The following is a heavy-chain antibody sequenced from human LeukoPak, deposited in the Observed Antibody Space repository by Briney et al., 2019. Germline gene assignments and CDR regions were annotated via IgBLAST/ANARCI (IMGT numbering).Heavy chain of an antibody. CDR2: ISRSGSST. CDR1: GFTFSAYA. CDR3: AKGGDILTGYYLYWYFDL. V-gene: IGHV3-23*01. D-gene: IGHD3-9*01. J-gene: IGHJ2*01. Sequence: GGPLRLSCAASGFTFSAYAMSWVRQAPGKGLEWVSAISRSGSSTDYADSVKGRFTISRDNSKNTLYLQMNSLRPEDTAVYYCAKGGDILTGYYLYWYFDLWGRGTLVTVSS.